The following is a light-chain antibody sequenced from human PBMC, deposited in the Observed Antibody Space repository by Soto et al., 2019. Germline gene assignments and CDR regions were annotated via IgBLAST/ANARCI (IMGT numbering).Light chain of an antibody. J-gene: IGLJ1*01. CDR1: SGDVGTHNY. CDR2: GVT. CDR3: SSYTSGSTLIV. Sequence: QSVLTQPASVSGSPGQSITISCTGASGDVGTHNYVSWYQQHPGKAPKLMIYGVTIRPSGISNRFSGSKSGNTASLTISGLQAEDEADYYCSSYTSGSTLIVFGTGTKVTVL. V-gene: IGLV2-14*01.